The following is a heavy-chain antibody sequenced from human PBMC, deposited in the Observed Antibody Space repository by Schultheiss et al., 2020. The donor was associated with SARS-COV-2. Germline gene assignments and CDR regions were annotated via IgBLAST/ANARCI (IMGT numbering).Heavy chain of an antibody. D-gene: IGHD1-7*01. J-gene: IGHJ5*02. CDR2: INPSGGST. CDR1: GYTFTSYY. CDR3: ARGLAMWNLGGGWFDP. V-gene: IGHV1-46*01. Sequence: ASVKVSCKASGYTFTSYYMHWVRQAPGQGLEWMGIINPSGGSTSYAQKFQGRVTMTRNTSISTAYMELSSLRSEDTAVYYCARGLAMWNLGGGWFDPWGQGTLVTVSS.